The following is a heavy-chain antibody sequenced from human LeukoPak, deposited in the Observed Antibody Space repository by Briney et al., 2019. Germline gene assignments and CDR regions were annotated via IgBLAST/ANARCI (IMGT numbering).Heavy chain of an antibody. CDR3: ARVGVAAKSSRYFDY. V-gene: IGHV4-31*03. CDR1: GGSISNGDYY. CDR2: IHYSGST. Sequence: SQTLSLTCTVSGGSISNGDYYWSWIRQHPGKGLEWIGYIHYSGSTYYNPSLKSRITISVDTSKKQFSLKLSSVTAADTAVYYCARVGVAAKSSRYFDYWGQGTLVIVSS. D-gene: IGHD2-15*01. J-gene: IGHJ4*02.